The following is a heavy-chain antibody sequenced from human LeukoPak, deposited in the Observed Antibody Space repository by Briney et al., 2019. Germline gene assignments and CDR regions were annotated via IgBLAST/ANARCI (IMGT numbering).Heavy chain of an antibody. CDR1: GGTFSSYA. CDR2: IIPIFGTA. V-gene: IGHV1-69*13. Sequence: SVKVSCKASGGTFSSYAISWVRQAPGQGLEWMGGIIPIFGTANYAQKFQGRVTITADESTSTAYLELNSLTSEDTAVYYCATGIAVSLDAFHLWGQGTMVTVSS. J-gene: IGHJ3*01. D-gene: IGHD6-19*01. CDR3: ATGIAVSLDAFHL.